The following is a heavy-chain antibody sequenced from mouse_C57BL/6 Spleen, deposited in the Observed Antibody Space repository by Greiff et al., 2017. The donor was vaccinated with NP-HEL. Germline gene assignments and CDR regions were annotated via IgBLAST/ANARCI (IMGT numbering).Heavy chain of an antibody. J-gene: IGHJ3*01. CDR3: ARDGGAWFAY. Sequence: EVTLMESGGGLVKPGGSLKLSCAASGFTFSSYAMSWVRPTPEKRLEWVATISDGGSYTYYPDNVKGRFTISRDNAKNNLYLQMSHLKSEDTAMYYCARDGGAWFAYWGQGTLVTVSA. V-gene: IGHV5-4*01. CDR2: ISDGGSYT. D-gene: IGHD1-1*02. CDR1: GFTFSSYA.